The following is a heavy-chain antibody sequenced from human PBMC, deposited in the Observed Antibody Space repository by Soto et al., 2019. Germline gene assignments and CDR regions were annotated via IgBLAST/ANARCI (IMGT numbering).Heavy chain of an antibody. D-gene: IGHD2-2*01. Sequence: PSESLSLTCAVYGGSISSNKRWSWVRQPPRQGLEWIGEIYHSGSTNYNPSLKSRVTISLDKSKNQFSLKLTSVTAADSAVYYCARDDHIVVVPTSLGAMDVWGQGTTLTVSS. CDR2: IYHSGST. J-gene: IGHJ6*02. V-gene: IGHV4-4*02. CDR1: GGSISSNKR. CDR3: ARDDHIVVVPTSLGAMDV.